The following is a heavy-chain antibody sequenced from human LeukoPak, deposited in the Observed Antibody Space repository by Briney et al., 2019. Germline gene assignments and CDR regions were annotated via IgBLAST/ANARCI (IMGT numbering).Heavy chain of an antibody. CDR2: INNDGSST. CDR3: ARRATVREDYFDY. D-gene: IGHD4-17*01. J-gene: IGHJ4*02. V-gene: IGHV3-74*01. CDR1: GFTFSSYW. Sequence: PGGSLRLSCAASGFTFSSYWMHWVRQTPGKGLVWVSRINNDGSSTRNADAVKGRFTISRDNAKNSLHLEMNSLRGEDTAVYYCARRATVREDYFDYWGQGTLVTVSS.